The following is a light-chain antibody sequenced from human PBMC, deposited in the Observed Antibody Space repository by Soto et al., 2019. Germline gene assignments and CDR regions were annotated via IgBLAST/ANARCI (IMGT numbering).Light chain of an antibody. Sequence: DVVMTQSPLLLPVTLGQPASISCTSGQGLVFRDGSTYLSWYQHRPGQSPRRLIYEVSKRDSGVPDRFSGSGSGTDFTLRISSVEAEDVAVYYCMQTTHWTPYTFGQGTTLEIK. CDR1: QGLVFRDGSTY. V-gene: IGKV2-30*01. CDR3: MQTTHWTPYT. CDR2: EVS. J-gene: IGKJ2*01.